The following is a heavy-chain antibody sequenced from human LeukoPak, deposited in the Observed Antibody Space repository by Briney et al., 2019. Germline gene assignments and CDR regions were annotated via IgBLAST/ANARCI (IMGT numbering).Heavy chain of an antibody. J-gene: IGHJ4*02. CDR3: ARSPPGSSSSPFDY. CDR1: GFTFSSYA. CDR2: ISYDGSNK. V-gene: IGHV3-30-3*01. D-gene: IGHD6-6*01. Sequence: PGGSLRLSCAASGFTFSSYAMHWVRQAPGKGLEWVAVISYDGSNKYYADSVKGRFTISRDNSKNTLYLQMNSLRAEDTAVYYCARSPPGSSSSPFDYWGQGTLVTVSS.